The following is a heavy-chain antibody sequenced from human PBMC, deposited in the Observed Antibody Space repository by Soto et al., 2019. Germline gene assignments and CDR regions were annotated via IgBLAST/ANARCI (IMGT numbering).Heavy chain of an antibody. CDR1: GFNFRGFT. CDR2: ISYAGDYK. V-gene: IGHV3-30-3*01. Sequence: QVHLVESGGGVVQPGGSLRLSCAASGFNFRGFTMHWVRQAPDKGLEWLSVISYAGDYKNYADSVRGRISISRDNSKNTLFLQMNSLRPDDTAVYFCAREPSGYSGSAKHFDCWGQGSLVIVSS. J-gene: IGHJ4*02. CDR3: AREPSGYSGSAKHFDC. D-gene: IGHD6-25*01.